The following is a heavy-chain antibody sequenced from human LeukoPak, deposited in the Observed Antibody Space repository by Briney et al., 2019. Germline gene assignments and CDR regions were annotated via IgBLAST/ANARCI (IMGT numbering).Heavy chain of an antibody. D-gene: IGHD3-22*01. CDR3: ARGSIVVVNCDY. CDR1: GGTFSSYA. V-gene: IGHV1-69*05. J-gene: IGHJ4*02. CDR2: IIPIFGTA. Sequence: ASVKVSCKASGGTFSSYAISWVRQAPGQGLEWMGRIIPIFGTANYAQKFQGRVTITTDESTSTAYMELSSLRSEDTAVYYCARGSIVVVNCDYWGQGTLVTVSS.